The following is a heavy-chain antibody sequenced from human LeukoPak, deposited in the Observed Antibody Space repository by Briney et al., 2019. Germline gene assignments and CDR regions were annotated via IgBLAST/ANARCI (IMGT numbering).Heavy chain of an antibody. CDR2: IKQDGSER. CDR1: GFNFSNFG. V-gene: IGHV3-7*01. CDR3: ARVMADYGGKGNDAFDI. Sequence: GGSLRLSCAASGFNFSNFGIHWVRQAPGKGLEWVADIKQDGSERYYVDSVKGRFTISRDNAKNSLYLQMNSLRAEDTALYHCARVMADYGGKGNDAFDIWGQGTMVTVSS. D-gene: IGHD4-23*01. J-gene: IGHJ3*02.